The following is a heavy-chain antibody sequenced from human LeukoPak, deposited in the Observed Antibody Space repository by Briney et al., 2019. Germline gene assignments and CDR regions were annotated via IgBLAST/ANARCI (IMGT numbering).Heavy chain of an antibody. Sequence: SETLSLTCTVSGASLNSGGYYWNWVRQPPGKEPEWIGYIYYSGSTNYNRSLKSRVTISVDTSKNQFSLKLTSVTAADTAVYYCAREGWDLWGRGTLVTVSS. CDR2: IYYSGST. V-gene: IGHV4-61*08. CDR1: GASLNSGGYY. CDR3: AREGWDL. D-gene: IGHD2-15*01. J-gene: IGHJ2*01.